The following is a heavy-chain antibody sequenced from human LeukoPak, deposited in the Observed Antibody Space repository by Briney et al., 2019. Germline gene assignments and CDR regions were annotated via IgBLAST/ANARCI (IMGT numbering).Heavy chain of an antibody. Sequence: GGSLRLSCAASGFTFSSYGMHWIRKAPGKGLEWVAVISYDGSNKYYADSVKGRFTISRDNSKNTLYLQMNSLRAEDTAVYYCAKEHYYDSSGYYYGIDYWGQGTLVTVSS. CDR2: ISYDGSNK. CDR1: GFTFSSYG. CDR3: AKEHYYDSSGYYYGIDY. D-gene: IGHD3-22*01. V-gene: IGHV3-30*18. J-gene: IGHJ4*02.